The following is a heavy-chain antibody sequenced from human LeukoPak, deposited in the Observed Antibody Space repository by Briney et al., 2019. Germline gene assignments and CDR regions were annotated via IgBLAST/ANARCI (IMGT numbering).Heavy chain of an antibody. CDR2: ISSGTSFI. CDR1: GFPFSSYS. D-gene: IGHD1-26*01. V-gene: IGHV3-21*01. CDR3: ASARGGSYHRFDY. J-gene: IGHJ4*02. Sequence: GGSLRLSCAASGFPFSSYSMNWVRQAPGKGLEWVSSISSGTSFIYYADSVKGRFTISRDNAKNSLYLQMNSLRAEDTAVYYCASARGGSYHRFDYWGQGTLVTVSS.